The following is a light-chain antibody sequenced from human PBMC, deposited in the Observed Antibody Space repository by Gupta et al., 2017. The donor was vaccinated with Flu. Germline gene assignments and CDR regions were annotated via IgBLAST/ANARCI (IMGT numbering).Light chain of an antibody. V-gene: IGLV2-11*01. J-gene: IGLJ2*01. CDR2: DVT. CDR3: CSYGGTYIS. CDR1: SSDVCRYNY. Sequence: QSALTQPRSVSGSPGPSVAIPCTGTSSDVCRYNYVAWYQQYPGSAPKLNIYDVTRRPSWVPDRFSGSKSGNTASLTISGLQAEDEADYNCCSYGGTYISVGGGTRLTVL.